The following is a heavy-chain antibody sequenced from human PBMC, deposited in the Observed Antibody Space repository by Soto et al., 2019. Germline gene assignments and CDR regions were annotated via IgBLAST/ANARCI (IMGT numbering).Heavy chain of an antibody. CDR1: GFTIGDYA. J-gene: IGHJ6*02. Sequence: GGSLRLSCTASGFTIGDYAMSWVRQAPGKGLEWVGFIRSKAYGGTTEYAASVKGRFTISRDDSKSIAYLQMNSLKTEDTAVYYCTRDAGTYYDLWGGYVLGYYGMDVWGQGTTVTVSS. CDR2: IRSKAYGGTT. V-gene: IGHV3-49*04. D-gene: IGHD3-3*01. CDR3: TRDAGTYYDLWGGYVLGYYGMDV.